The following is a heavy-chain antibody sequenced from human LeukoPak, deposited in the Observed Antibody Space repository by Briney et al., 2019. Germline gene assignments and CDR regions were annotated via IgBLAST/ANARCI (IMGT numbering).Heavy chain of an antibody. CDR2: IYHSGNA. J-gene: IGHJ4*02. CDR3: ASTRRAAVAGRFDS. CDR1: GASMSSNY. V-gene: IGHV4-4*09. Sequence: SETLSLTCNVSGASMSSNYWSWIRQPPGKGLEWIGYIYHSGNANYSPSLESRVTMSVDESKNQFSLRVHFVSAADTAVYYCASTRRAAVAGRFDSWGQGTLVTVSS. D-gene: IGHD6-19*01.